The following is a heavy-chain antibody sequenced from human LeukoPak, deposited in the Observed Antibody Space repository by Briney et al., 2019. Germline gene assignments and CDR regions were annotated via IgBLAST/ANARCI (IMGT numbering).Heavy chain of an antibody. CDR3: ARCGAAVTTHFSH. J-gene: IGHJ4*02. Sequence: APVQGSCKASGYSLFLYGITWARQAPGQRLEYLGWISASDGTTNYAQKVQDRVTMTTDTSTSTAYLELRSLRSEDTAVYYCARCGAAVTTHFSHWGQGTLVTVSS. D-gene: IGHD4-17*01. CDR1: GYSLFLYG. CDR2: ISASDGTT. V-gene: IGHV1-18*01.